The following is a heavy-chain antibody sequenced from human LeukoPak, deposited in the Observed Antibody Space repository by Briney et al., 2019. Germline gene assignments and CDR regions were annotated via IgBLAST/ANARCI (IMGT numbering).Heavy chain of an antibody. Sequence: GGSLRLSCAASGFTFSSYWMHWVRQAPGKGLVWVSRINSDGSSTSYADSVKGRFTISRDNAKNTLYLQMNSLRAEDTAVYYCAEEDPFYWYFDLWGRGTLVTVSS. CDR3: AEEDPFYWYFDL. J-gene: IGHJ2*01. CDR2: INSDGSST. CDR1: GFTFSSYW. V-gene: IGHV3-74*01.